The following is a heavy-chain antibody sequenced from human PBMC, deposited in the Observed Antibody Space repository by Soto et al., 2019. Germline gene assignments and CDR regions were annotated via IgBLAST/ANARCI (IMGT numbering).Heavy chain of an antibody. CDR1: GYTFTIYE. CDR3: ARYLGRWPDY. D-gene: IGHD2-15*01. CDR2: MNPNSGNT. Sequence: ASAVKICCKASGYTFTIYEINWVRQATGQGLEWMGWMNPNSGNTAYAQKFQGRVTITRDTSASTAYMELSSLRSEDTAVYYCARYLGRWPDYWGQGTLVTVSS. V-gene: IGHV1-8*01. J-gene: IGHJ4*02.